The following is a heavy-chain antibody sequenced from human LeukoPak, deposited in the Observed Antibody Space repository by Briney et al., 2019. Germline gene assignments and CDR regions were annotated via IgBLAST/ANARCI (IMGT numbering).Heavy chain of an antibody. Sequence: SETLSLTCTVSGGSISSGDYYWSWIRQPPGKGLEWIGYIYYSGSTYYNPSLKSRVTISVDTSKNQFSLKLSSVTAADTAVYYCARVGYSYGSYYFDYWGQGILVTVYS. D-gene: IGHD5-18*01. CDR2: IYYSGST. CDR1: GGSISSGDYY. V-gene: IGHV4-30-4*01. J-gene: IGHJ4*02. CDR3: ARVGYSYGSYYFDY.